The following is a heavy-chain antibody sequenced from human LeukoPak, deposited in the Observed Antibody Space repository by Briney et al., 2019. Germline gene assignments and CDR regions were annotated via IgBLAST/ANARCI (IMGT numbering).Heavy chain of an antibody. CDR3: ARVIAAAGFDY. J-gene: IGHJ4*02. CDR1: GLTFSSYW. D-gene: IGHD6-13*01. V-gene: IGHV3-7*04. CDR2: IKQDGSEK. Sequence: GGSLRLSCAASGLTFSSYWMSWVRQAPGKGLERVANIKQDGSEKYYVDSVKGRFTISRDNAKNSLYLQMNSLRAEDTAVYYCARVIAAAGFDYWGQGTLVTVSS.